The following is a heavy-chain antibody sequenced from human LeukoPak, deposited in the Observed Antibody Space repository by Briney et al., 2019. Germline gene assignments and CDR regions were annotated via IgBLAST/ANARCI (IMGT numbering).Heavy chain of an antibody. Sequence: GRSLRLSCTTSGFTFGDYGMTWVRQAPGKGLEWVGFIRSQAHGGTTQYAASVKGRFTISRDDSKSIAYLQMNSLKTEDTAVYYCTRGMATVVTPYFWGQGTLVTVSS. J-gene: IGHJ4*02. CDR2: IRSQAHGGTT. V-gene: IGHV3-49*04. CDR1: GFTFGDYG. CDR3: TRGMATVVTPYF. D-gene: IGHD4-23*01.